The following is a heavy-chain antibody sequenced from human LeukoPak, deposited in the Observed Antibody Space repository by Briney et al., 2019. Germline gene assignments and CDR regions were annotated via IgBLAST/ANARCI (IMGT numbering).Heavy chain of an antibody. CDR1: GFTLSSYA. V-gene: IGHV3-23*01. Sequence: GGSLRLSCAASGFTLSSYAMSWVRQAPGKGLEWVSAISDSGNTYHADYVKGRFTISRDSSKNTLFLQMNRLRPQDAAVYYCAKAPVTTCRGAYCYPFDYWGQGTLVTVSS. D-gene: IGHD2-21*01. J-gene: IGHJ4*02. CDR2: ISDSGNT. CDR3: AKAPVTTCRGAYCYPFDY.